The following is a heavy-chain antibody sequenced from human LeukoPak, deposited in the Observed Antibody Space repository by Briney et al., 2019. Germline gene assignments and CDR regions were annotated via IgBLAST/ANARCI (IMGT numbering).Heavy chain of an antibody. J-gene: IGHJ5*02. CDR1: GGSIGSNNYY. Sequence: SETLFLTCTVSGGSIGSNNYYWGWIRQPPGKGLEWIGSIYYSGSTYYNPSLKSRVTISVDTSKNQFPLKLSSVTAADTAVYYCAKIHPGYSSSWYSFDPWGQGTLVTVSS. V-gene: IGHV4-39*06. D-gene: IGHD6-13*01. CDR2: IYYSGST. CDR3: AKIHPGYSSSWYSFDP.